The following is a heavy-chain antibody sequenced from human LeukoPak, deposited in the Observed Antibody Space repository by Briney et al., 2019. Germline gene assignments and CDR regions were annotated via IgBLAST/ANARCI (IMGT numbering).Heavy chain of an antibody. V-gene: IGHV1-58*02. CDR3: AKDYPPSGWTLYYFDY. CDR2: IVVGSGNT. Sequence: ASVKVSCKASGFTFTSSAMQWVRQARGQRLEWIGWIVVGSGNTNYAQKFQERVTITRDMSTSTAYMELSSLRSEDTAVYYCAKDYPPSGWTLYYFDYWGQGTLVTVSS. CDR1: GFTFTSSA. J-gene: IGHJ4*02. D-gene: IGHD6-19*01.